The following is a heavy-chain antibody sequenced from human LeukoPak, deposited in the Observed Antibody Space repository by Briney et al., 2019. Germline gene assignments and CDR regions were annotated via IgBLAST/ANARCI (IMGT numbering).Heavy chain of an antibody. V-gene: IGHV1-58*02. CDR1: GFTFTSSA. J-gene: IGHJ4*02. CDR3: AADRRYDSSGYYIFDY. CDR2: IVVGSGNT. D-gene: IGHD3-22*01. Sequence: GTSVKVSCKASGFTFTSSAMQWVRQARGQRLEWIGWIVVGSGNTNYAQKFQERVTITRDMSTSTAYMELSSLISEDTAVYYCAADRRYDSSGYYIFDYWGQGTLVTVSS.